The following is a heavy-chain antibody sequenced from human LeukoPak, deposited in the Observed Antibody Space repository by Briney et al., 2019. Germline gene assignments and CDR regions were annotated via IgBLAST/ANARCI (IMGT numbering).Heavy chain of an antibody. CDR1: GYTFTSYG. D-gene: IGHD3-10*01. CDR3: ASGSLMVRVRSFDY. V-gene: IGHV1-18*04. Sequence: ASVKVSFKHSGYTFTSYGISWVRQAPGQRLEWMGWISAYNGNKNYAQKHQGRVTMTTATSTSTGYVELRSLRSDDAAVYYCASGSLMVRVRSFDYWGQGTMVTVSS. CDR2: ISAYNGNK. J-gene: IGHJ4*02.